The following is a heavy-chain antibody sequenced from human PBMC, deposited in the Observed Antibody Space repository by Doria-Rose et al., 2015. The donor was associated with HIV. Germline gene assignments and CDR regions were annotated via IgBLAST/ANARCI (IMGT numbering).Heavy chain of an antibody. D-gene: IGHD6-13*01. Sequence: VTLKESGPVLVKPTETLTLTCTVSGVSLSSPGMGVSWIRQPPGKALEWLSEILSDDERSYKTSLKSRLTISRGTSRSQVVLTMTDMEPVDTATYYCARIKSSRWYHKYYFDFWGQGTLVIVSA. J-gene: IGHJ4*02. CDR3: ARIKSSRWYHKYYFDF. CDR2: ILSDDER. CDR1: GVSLSSPGMG. V-gene: IGHV2-26*01.